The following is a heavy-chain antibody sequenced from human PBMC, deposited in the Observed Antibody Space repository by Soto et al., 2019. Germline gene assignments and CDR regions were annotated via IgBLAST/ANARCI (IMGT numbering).Heavy chain of an antibody. CDR2: VCSSGSI. CDR1: GGSLTGYC. J-gene: IGHJ4*02. CDR3: ARGSYGDS. D-gene: IGHD6-6*01. V-gene: IGHV4-59*01. Sequence: PSETLSLTCTVSGGSLTGYCWSWIRQPPGKGLEWIGYVCSSGSINYSPSLKSRVTISLDTSKNLFSLKMTSVTAADTAVYYCARGSYGDSWGQGTLVTVSS.